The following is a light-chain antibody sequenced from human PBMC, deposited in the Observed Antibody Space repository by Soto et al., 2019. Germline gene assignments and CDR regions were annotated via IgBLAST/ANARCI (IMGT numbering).Light chain of an antibody. J-gene: IGLJ1*01. CDR2: EVS. Sequence: QSALTQPASVSGSPGQSITISCTGTSSDVGSYNLVSWYQQHPGKAPKLMIYEVSKRPSGVSNRFSGSKSGNTASLTISGLQAEDEANYYCCSYAGSSIFYFFGTGTKVTVL. V-gene: IGLV2-23*02. CDR1: SSDVGSYNL. CDR3: CSYAGSSIFYF.